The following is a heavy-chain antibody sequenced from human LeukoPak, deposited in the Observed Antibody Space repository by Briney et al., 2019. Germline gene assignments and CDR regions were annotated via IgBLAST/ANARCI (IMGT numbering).Heavy chain of an antibody. J-gene: IGHJ4*02. CDR3: AIRGKTTVTTWFDY. D-gene: IGHD4-17*01. V-gene: IGHV3-30*02. CDR2: IRYDGRNK. Sequence: SGGSLRLSCAASGFTFSSYGMHWVRQAPGKGLEWVAFIRYDGRNKYYADSVKGRFTISRDNSKNTLYLQMNSLRAEDTAVYYCAIRGKTTVTTWFDYWGQGTLVTVSS. CDR1: GFTFSSYG.